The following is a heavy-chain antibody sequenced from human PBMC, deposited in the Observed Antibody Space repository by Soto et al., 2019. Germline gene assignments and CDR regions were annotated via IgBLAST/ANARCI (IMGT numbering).Heavy chain of an antibody. Sequence: QLQLQESGPGLVKPSETLSLTCTVSGGSISSSSYYWGWIRQPPGKGLEWIGSIYYSGSTYYNPSLKSRVTISVDTSKNQFSLKLSSVTAADTAVYYCARLLIMVDAELADDYWGQGTLVTVSS. CDR2: IYYSGST. V-gene: IGHV4-39*01. D-gene: IGHD3-10*01. CDR3: ARLLIMVDAELADDY. CDR1: GGSISSSSYY. J-gene: IGHJ4*02.